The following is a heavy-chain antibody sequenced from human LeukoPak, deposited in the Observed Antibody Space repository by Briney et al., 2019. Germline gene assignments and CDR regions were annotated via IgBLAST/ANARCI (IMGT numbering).Heavy chain of an antibody. Sequence: GGSLRLSCAASGFTFSNAWMSWVRQAPGKGLEWVGRIKSKTDGGTTDYAAPVKGRFTISRDDSKNTLYLQMNSLKTEDTAVYYCTTDDGKQLVFRRYYYYYMDVWGKGTTVTVSS. CDR1: GFTFSNAW. CDR3: TTDDGKQLVFRRYYYYYMDV. D-gene: IGHD6-13*01. CDR2: IKSKTDGGTT. V-gene: IGHV3-15*01. J-gene: IGHJ6*03.